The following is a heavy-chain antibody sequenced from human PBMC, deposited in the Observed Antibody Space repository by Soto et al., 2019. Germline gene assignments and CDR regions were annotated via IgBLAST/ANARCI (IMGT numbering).Heavy chain of an antibody. V-gene: IGHV1-46*01. Sequence: ASVKVSCKASGYTFTSYYMHWVRQAPGQGLEWMGIINPSGGSTSYAQKFQGRVTMTRDTSTSTVYMELSSLRSEDTAVYYCARGMITFGGVSQDYFDYWGQGTLVTSPQ. CDR1: GYTFTSYY. CDR2: INPSGGST. CDR3: ARGMITFGGVSQDYFDY. D-gene: IGHD3-16*01. J-gene: IGHJ4*02.